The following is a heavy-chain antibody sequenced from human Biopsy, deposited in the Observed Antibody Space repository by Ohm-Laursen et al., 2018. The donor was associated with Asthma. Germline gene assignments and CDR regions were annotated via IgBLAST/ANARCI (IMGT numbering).Heavy chain of an antibody. CDR1: GFKFDEYT. D-gene: IGHD3-22*01. V-gene: IGHV3-9*01. Sequence: SLRLSCAAFGFKFDEYTMHWVRQAPGKGLEWVSGISWNSATIGYADSVEGRFTISRDNAKNSVFLHMDSLRPEDTAFYYCAKVRSDWVITESFDYWGQGVLVTVSS. CDR3: AKVRSDWVITESFDY. J-gene: IGHJ4*02. CDR2: ISWNSATI.